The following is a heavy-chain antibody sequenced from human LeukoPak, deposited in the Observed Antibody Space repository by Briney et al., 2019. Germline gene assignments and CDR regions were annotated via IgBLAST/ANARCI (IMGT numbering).Heavy chain of an antibody. D-gene: IGHD3-10*01. Sequence: GRSLRLSRKASGFSFSDYALGWVRQAPGKGLEWVGYIKSEAYGATAEYAASVKGRFTISRDDSKSIVYLQLDSLNTEDTAVYYCSREDYYYGSLTQRASDYWGQGTLVTVSS. J-gene: IGHJ4*02. CDR1: GFSFSDYA. V-gene: IGHV3-49*04. CDR2: IKSEAYGATA. CDR3: SREDYYYGSLTQRASDY.